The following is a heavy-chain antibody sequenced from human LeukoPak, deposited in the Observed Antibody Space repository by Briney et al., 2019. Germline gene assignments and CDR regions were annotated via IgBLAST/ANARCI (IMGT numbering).Heavy chain of an antibody. CDR2: IYTSGST. J-gene: IGHJ4*02. Sequence: SETLSLTCTVSGGFISSGSYYWSWIRQPAGKGLEWIGCIYTSGSTNYNPSLKSRVTISVDTSKNQFSPKLSSVTAADTAVYYCASSPLRYSYGQPMEGGFDYWGQGTLVTVSS. V-gene: IGHV4-61*10. CDR1: GGFISSGSYY. CDR3: ASSPLRYSYGQPMEGGFDY. D-gene: IGHD5-18*01.